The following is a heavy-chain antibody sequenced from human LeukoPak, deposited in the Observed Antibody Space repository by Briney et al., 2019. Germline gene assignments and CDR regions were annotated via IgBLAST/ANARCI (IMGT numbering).Heavy chain of an antibody. Sequence: ASVKVSCKASGYTFTGYYMHWVRQAPGQVLEWMGWINPDSGGTNYAQKFQGRVTMTRDTSISTAYMELSRLRSDDTAVYYCARGSRDYYDNSGYYYWGQGTLVTVSS. CDR3: ARGSRDYYDNSGYYY. V-gene: IGHV1-2*02. J-gene: IGHJ4*02. CDR2: INPDSGGT. CDR1: GYTFTGYY. D-gene: IGHD3-22*01.